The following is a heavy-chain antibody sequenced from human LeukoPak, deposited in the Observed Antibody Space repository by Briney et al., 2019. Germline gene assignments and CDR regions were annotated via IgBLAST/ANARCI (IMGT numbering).Heavy chain of an antibody. Sequence: KPSETLSLTCTVSGGSISSYYWSWIRQPPGKGLEWIGYIYYSGGTNYNPSLKSRVTISVDTSKNQFSLKLSSVTAADTAVYYCARSRARDAFDIWGQGTMVTVSS. V-gene: IGHV4-59*01. D-gene: IGHD6-6*01. CDR2: IYYSGGT. J-gene: IGHJ3*02. CDR1: GGSISSYY. CDR3: ARSRARDAFDI.